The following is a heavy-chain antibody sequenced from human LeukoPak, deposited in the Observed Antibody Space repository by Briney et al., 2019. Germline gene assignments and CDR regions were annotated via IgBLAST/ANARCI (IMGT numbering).Heavy chain of an antibody. J-gene: IGHJ4*02. CDR3: ARTATTVDTAMGY. Sequence: SETLSLTCAVYGGSFSGYYWSWIRQPPGKGLEWIGEINHSGGTNYNPSLKSRVTISVDTSKNQFSLKLSSVTAADTAVYYCARTATTVDTAMGYWGQGTLVTVSS. D-gene: IGHD5-18*01. V-gene: IGHV4-34*01. CDR2: INHSGGT. CDR1: GGSFSGYY.